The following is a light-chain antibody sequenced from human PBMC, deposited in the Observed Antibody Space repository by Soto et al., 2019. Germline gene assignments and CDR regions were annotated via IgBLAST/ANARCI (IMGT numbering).Light chain of an antibody. V-gene: IGKV1-6*01. J-gene: IGKJ1*01. CDR2: AAS. CDR3: LHDYNYPRT. Sequence: AIQMTQSPSSLSASVVDRVIITCRASQDIRSELAWYQQKPGKAPDLLIYAASTLQPGVPYRFSGSGSGTDFTLTISKLQPEDFATYYCLHDYNYPRTFGQGTKVEIK. CDR1: QDIRSE.